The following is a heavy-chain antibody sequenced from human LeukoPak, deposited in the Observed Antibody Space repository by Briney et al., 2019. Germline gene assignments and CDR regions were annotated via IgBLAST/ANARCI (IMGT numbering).Heavy chain of an antibody. CDR3: ARDRTMTGDIGIDY. J-gene: IGHJ4*02. D-gene: IGHD3-22*01. CDR1: GFTFSGYS. V-gene: IGHV3-21*01. Sequence: GGSLRLSCAASGFTFSGYSMNWVRQAPGKGLDWVSAIHSSGNTYYADSVKGRVTISRDNAKNSLYLQMNSLRDEDTGIYYCARDRTMTGDIGIDYWGQGTPVTAAS. CDR2: IHSSGNT.